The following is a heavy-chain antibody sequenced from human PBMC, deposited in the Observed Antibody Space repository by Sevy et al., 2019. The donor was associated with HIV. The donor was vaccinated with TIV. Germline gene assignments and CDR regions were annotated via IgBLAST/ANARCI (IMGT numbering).Heavy chain of an antibody. V-gene: IGHV3-30*18. D-gene: IGHD6-19*01. CDR1: GFTFTSYA. Sequence: GGSLRLSCAASGFTFTSYAMHWVRQAPGKGLEWVSVISFDGSHKIYADSVKGRFTISRDYSKNTLYLQMNSLTVEDTAVYYCAKDSAEAGPFFDSWGQGTLVTVSS. CDR3: AKDSAEAGPFFDS. CDR2: ISFDGSHK. J-gene: IGHJ4*02.